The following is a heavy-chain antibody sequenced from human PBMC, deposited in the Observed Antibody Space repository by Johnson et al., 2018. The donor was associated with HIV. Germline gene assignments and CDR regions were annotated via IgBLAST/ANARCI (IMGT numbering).Heavy chain of an antibody. V-gene: IGHV3-15*01. Sequence: VQLVESGGGLVKPGGSLRLSCAASGFTFSNAWMSWVRQAPGKGLEWVGRIKSKTDGGTTDYAAPVKGRFTISRDESKNTLYLQMNSLKTEDTAVYYCTTERGDPLIGADAFDIWGQGTMVTVSS. CDR2: IKSKTDGGTT. CDR1: GFTFSNAW. CDR3: TTERGDPLIGADAFDI. D-gene: IGHD3-16*01. J-gene: IGHJ3*02.